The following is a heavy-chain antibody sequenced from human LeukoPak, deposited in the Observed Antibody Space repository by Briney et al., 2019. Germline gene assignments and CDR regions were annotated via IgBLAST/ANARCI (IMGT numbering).Heavy chain of an antibody. V-gene: IGHV3-7*04. CDR2: IKQDGSEK. Sequence: GGSLRLSCAASGFTFSSYWMSWVRQAPGKGLEWVANIKQDGSEKYYVDSVKGRFTISRDNAENSLYLQMNSLRAEDTAVYYCARGGTYYDILTGYYTAWYFDYWGQGTLVTVSS. D-gene: IGHD3-9*01. CDR3: ARGGTYYDILTGYYTAWYFDY. CDR1: GFTFSSYW. J-gene: IGHJ4*02.